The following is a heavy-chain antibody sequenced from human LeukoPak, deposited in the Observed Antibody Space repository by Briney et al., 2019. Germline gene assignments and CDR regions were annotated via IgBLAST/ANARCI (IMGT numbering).Heavy chain of an antibody. J-gene: IGHJ4*02. CDR1: GYTLTELS. Sequence: AXVKVSCKVSGYTLTELSMHWVRRAPGKGIEWMGGFDPEDGETMYAQKFQGRVTMTEDTSTDPAYMELSSLRSEDTAVYYCATVAAPPPITPFDYWGQGTLVTVSS. CDR2: FDPEDGET. CDR3: ATVAAPPPITPFDY. D-gene: IGHD3-10*01. V-gene: IGHV1-24*01.